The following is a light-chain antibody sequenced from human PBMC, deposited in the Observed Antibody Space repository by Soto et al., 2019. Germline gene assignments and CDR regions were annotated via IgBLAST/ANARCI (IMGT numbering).Light chain of an antibody. J-gene: IGLJ3*02. CDR3: QSHDSSLNSWV. Sequence: QSVLTQPPSMSGAPGQRVTISCTGSSSNIGAGYDVHWYQLLPGTAPKLIIYGNTNRPSGVPDRFSGSKSGTSAFLAITGLRAEDEADYYCQSHDSSLNSWVFGGGTKLTVL. V-gene: IGLV1-40*01. CDR2: GNT. CDR1: SSNIGAGYD.